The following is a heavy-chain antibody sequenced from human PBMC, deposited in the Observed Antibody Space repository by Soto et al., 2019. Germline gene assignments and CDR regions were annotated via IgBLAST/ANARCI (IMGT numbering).Heavy chain of an antibody. CDR3: AKDPTSMIVVGNFDY. CDR2: ISGSGGHT. D-gene: IGHD3-22*01. V-gene: IGHV3-23*01. CDR1: GFTFSSSA. J-gene: IGHJ4*02. Sequence: VGSLRLSCATSGFTFSSSAMHWVRQVPGKGLEWVSGISGSGGHTYYADSVKGRFTISRDRSKNTLYLQMDSLRAEDTAIYYCAKDPTSMIVVGNFDYWGQGALVTVSS.